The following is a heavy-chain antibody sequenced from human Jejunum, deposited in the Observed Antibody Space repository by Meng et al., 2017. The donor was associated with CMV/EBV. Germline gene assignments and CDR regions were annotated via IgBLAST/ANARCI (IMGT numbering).Heavy chain of an antibody. CDR2: INDNGAGK. CDR3: ARVQGSYDSSGYYNSYYYYAMDV. D-gene: IGHD3-22*01. Sequence: NWVRQVPGKGLEWVAGINDNGAGKGYADSVKGRFTISKDDAKNSVYLQMNSLRAEDTALYYCARVQGSYDSSGYYNSYYYYAMDVWGQGTTVTVSS. V-gene: IGHV3-20*03. J-gene: IGHJ6*02.